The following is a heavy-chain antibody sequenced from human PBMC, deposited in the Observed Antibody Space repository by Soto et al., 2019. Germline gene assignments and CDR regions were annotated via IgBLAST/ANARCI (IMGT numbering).Heavy chain of an antibody. Sequence: GGSLRLSCSTSGFTFGGYGVSWFRQALGKGLEWIGFIRSKAYSRTAEYAASVRGRFIISRDDSEGIAYLQMNSLQNEDTGVYYCARDRNGWETRATYYDYWGPGTQVTVSS. CDR2: IRSKAYSRTA. CDR3: ARDRNGWETRATYYDY. D-gene: IGHD1-26*01. CDR1: GFTFGGYG. J-gene: IGHJ4*02. V-gene: IGHV3-49*03.